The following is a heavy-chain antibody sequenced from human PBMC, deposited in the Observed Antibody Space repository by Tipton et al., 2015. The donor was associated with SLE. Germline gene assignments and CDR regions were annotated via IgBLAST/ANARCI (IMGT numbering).Heavy chain of an antibody. CDR1: GGSISSGCYY. D-gene: IGHD3-3*02. J-gene: IGHJ4*02. V-gene: IGHV4-39*07. Sequence: LRLSCTVSGGSISSGCYYWGWIRQPPGKGLEYIGSVYRDGGTYHNPSPESRINISTDTSKNQVSLRLTSVTAADTAVYYCARLTSISGVLNWGRGTLVTVSS. CDR3: ARLTSISGVLN. CDR2: VYRDGGT.